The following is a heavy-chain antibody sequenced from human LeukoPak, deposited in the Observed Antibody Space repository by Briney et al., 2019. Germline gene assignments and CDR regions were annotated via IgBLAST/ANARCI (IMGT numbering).Heavy chain of an antibody. D-gene: IGHD4-17*01. CDR2: INWNGGST. Sequence: GGSLRLSCAASGFTFDDYGMSWVRQAPGKGLEWVSGINWNGGSTGYADSVKGRFTISRDNAKNSLYLQMNSLRAEDTAMYYCARVMVTTDYYYYMDVWGKGTTVTVSS. CDR3: ARVMVTTDYYYYMDV. V-gene: IGHV3-20*04. J-gene: IGHJ6*03. CDR1: GFTFDDYG.